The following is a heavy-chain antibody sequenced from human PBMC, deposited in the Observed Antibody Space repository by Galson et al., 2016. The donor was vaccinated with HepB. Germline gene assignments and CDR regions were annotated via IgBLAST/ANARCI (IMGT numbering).Heavy chain of an antibody. CDR1: GYTFTAYY. D-gene: IGHD3-16*01. V-gene: IGHV1-2*02. CDR3: TRAFWVSPHFDS. CDR2: INPDSGGA. Sequence: SVKVSCKASGYTFTAYYIHWVRQAPGQGLEWMGWINPDSGGADYAQNFQGRVTMTRDTSISTAYMELSRLTSDDTAVYYCTRAFWVSPHFDSWGQGTLVTVSS. J-gene: IGHJ4*02.